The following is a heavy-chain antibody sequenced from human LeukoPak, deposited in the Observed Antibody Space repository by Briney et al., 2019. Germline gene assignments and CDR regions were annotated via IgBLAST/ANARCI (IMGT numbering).Heavy chain of an antibody. J-gene: IGHJ3*02. Sequence: ASVKVSCKASGYTFTSYYMHWVRQAPGQGLEWMGIINPSGGSTSYAQKFQGRVTMTRDTSTSTVYMELSRLRSEDTAVYYCARDLAGLRGRRAFDIWGQGTMVTVSS. CDR1: GYTFTSYY. CDR3: ARDLAGLRGRRAFDI. V-gene: IGHV1-46*01. D-gene: IGHD6-19*01. CDR2: INPSGGST.